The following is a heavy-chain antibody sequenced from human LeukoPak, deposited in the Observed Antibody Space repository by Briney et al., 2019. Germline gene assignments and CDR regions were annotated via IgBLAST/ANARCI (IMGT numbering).Heavy chain of an antibody. CDR3: AKDVAPDSGWDLDY. CDR1: GFTYSTYT. J-gene: IGHJ4*02. D-gene: IGHD6-19*01. V-gene: IGHV3-23*01. CDR2: IYNSGAGI. Sequence: GGSLRLSCAASGFTYSTYTMSWVRQGPGKGLEWVSSIYNSGAGIFYADSVKGRFTISRDNSKNTLYLQMNSLRAEDTAVYYCAKDVAPDSGWDLDYWGQGTLVTVSS.